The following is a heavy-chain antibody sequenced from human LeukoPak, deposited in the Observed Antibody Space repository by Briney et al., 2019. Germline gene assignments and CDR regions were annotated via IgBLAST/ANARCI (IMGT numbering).Heavy chain of an antibody. V-gene: IGHV3-7*01. CDR1: GFTFSSYW. CDR2: IKQDGSEK. D-gene: IGHD1-26*01. CDR3: AREIGGSYYLSPTLDY. Sequence: GGSLRLSCAASGFTFSSYWMSWVRQAPGKGLEWVANIKQDGSEKYYVDSVKGRFTISRDNAKNSLYLQMNSLRAEDTAVYYCAREIGGSYYLSPTLDYWGQGTLVTVPS. J-gene: IGHJ4*02.